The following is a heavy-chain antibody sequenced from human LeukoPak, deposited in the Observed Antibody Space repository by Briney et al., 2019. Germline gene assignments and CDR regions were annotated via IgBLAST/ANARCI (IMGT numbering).Heavy chain of an antibody. Sequence: PSETLSLTCTVSGGSISSYYWSWIRQPPGKGLEWIGYIYTSGSTNYNPSLKSRVTISVDTSKNQFSLKLSSVTAADTAVYYCARQDIVVVPAAIWVWFDPWGQGTLVTVSS. J-gene: IGHJ5*02. V-gene: IGHV4-4*09. D-gene: IGHD2-2*01. CDR2: IYTSGST. CDR3: ARQDIVVVPAAIWVWFDP. CDR1: GGSISSYY.